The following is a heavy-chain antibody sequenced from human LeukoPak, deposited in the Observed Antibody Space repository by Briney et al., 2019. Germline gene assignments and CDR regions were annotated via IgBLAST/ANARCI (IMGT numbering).Heavy chain of an antibody. CDR2: IYYSGST. CDR1: GGSISSSSYY. D-gene: IGHD6-13*01. Sequence: SETLSLTCTVSGGSISSSSYYWGWIRQPPGKGLAWIGSIYYSGSTYYNPSLKSRVTISVDTSKNQFSLKLSSVTAADTAVYYCARSSSSWPPGYYYYGMDVWGQGTTVTVSS. J-gene: IGHJ6*02. CDR3: ARSSSSWPPGYYYYGMDV. V-gene: IGHV4-39*01.